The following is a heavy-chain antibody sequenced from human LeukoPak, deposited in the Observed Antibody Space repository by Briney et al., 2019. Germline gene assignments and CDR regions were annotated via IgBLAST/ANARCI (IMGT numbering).Heavy chain of an antibody. Sequence: PGGSLRLSCAASGFTFSSYGMHWVRQAPGKGLEWVTFIRPDGSNKYYADSVKGRFTISRDNAKNSLYLQMNSLRAEDTAVYYCARGEWLLWGQGTLVTVSS. CDR3: ARGEWLL. V-gene: IGHV3-30*02. J-gene: IGHJ4*02. CDR1: GFTFSSYG. CDR2: IRPDGSNK. D-gene: IGHD3-3*01.